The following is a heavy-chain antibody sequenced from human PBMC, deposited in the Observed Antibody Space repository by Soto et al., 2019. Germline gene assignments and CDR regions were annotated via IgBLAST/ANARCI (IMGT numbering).Heavy chain of an antibody. CDR3: ARVTSQWLVPNWFDP. D-gene: IGHD6-19*01. CDR1: GGSISSGGYY. CDR2: IYYSGST. J-gene: IGHJ5*02. Sequence: QVQLQESGPGLVKPSQTLSLTCTVSGGSISSGGYYWSWIRQHPGKGLEWIGYIYYSGSTYYNPSLQRRLTLSVDTSKNQFSLKLSSVTAADTAVYYCARVTSQWLVPNWFDPWGQGTLVTVSS. V-gene: IGHV4-31*03.